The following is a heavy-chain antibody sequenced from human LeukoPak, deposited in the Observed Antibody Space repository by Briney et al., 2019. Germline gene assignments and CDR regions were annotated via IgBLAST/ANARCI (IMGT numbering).Heavy chain of an antibody. Sequence: PGGSLRLSCAASGFTFSSSAMHWVRQAPGKGLEWVAFIRYDGSNKYYADSVKGRFTISRDNSKNTLYLQMNSLRAEDTAVYYCAREGDGYNSFWLDYWGQGTLVTVSS. CDR1: GFTFSSSA. CDR3: AREGDGYNSFWLDY. CDR2: IRYDGSNK. V-gene: IGHV3-30*02. J-gene: IGHJ4*02. D-gene: IGHD5-24*01.